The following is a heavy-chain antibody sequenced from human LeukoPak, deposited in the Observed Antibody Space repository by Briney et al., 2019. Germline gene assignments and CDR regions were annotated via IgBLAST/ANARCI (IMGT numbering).Heavy chain of an antibody. Sequence: GGSLRLSCAASGFTFSSNAMTWVRQAPGKGLEWVSSISGSGENIYYADPVKGRFTISRDNSKNTLYLQMNSLKADDTAVYYCAKCSSDWCPCFDNWGQGTLVTVSS. D-gene: IGHD6-19*01. CDR1: GFTFSSNA. J-gene: IGHJ4*02. V-gene: IGHV3-23*01. CDR2: ISGSGENI. CDR3: AKCSSDWCPCFDN.